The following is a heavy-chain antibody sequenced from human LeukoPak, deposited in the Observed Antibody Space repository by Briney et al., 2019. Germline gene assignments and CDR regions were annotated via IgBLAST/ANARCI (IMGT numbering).Heavy chain of an antibody. Sequence: SETLSLTCTVSGGSISSSSYYWGWIRQPPGKGLEWIGSVYYTGASYYNPSLKSRVTISIDTSKNHFSLNLTSVTAADTAVYYCARWPITMVRGVIIHYFDYWGQGTLVTVSS. J-gene: IGHJ4*02. CDR3: ARWPITMVRGVIIHYFDY. V-gene: IGHV4-39*07. D-gene: IGHD3-10*01. CDR1: GGSISSSSYY. CDR2: VYYTGAS.